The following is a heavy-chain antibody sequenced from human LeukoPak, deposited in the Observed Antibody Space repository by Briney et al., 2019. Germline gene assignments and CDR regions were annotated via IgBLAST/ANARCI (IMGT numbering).Heavy chain of an antibody. CDR3: ARDRHYYGSGTFFL. D-gene: IGHD3-10*01. V-gene: IGHV1-8*01. CDR2: MNPNSGNT. J-gene: IGHJ4*02. CDR1: GYTFTSSD. Sequence: ASVKVSCKASGYTFTSSDINWVRQATGQGLEWMGWMNPNSGNTGYAQKFQGRVTMTRNTSISTAYMELSSLRSEDTAVYYCARDRHYYGSGTFFLWGQGTLVTVSS.